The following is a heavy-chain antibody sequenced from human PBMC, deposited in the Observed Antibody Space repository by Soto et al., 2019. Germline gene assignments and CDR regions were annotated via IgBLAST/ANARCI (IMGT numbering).Heavy chain of an antibody. CDR2: INAGNGNT. CDR1: GYTFTSYA. Sequence: ASVKVSCKASGYTFTSYAMHWVRQAPGQRLEWMGWINAGNGNTKYSQKFQGRVTITRDTSASTAYMELSSLRSEDTAVYYCARGGWLQPNTWFDPWGQGTLVTVSS. V-gene: IGHV1-3*01. D-gene: IGHD5-12*01. J-gene: IGHJ5*02. CDR3: ARGGWLQPNTWFDP.